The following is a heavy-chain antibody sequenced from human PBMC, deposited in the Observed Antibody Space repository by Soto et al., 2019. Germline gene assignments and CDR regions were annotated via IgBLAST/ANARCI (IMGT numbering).Heavy chain of an antibody. CDR2: VSPSGAT. J-gene: IGHJ4*02. Sequence: SETLSLTCSVSGDSIRSLGYSWDWIRQAQGRGPEWIGYVSPSGATYYNPPFRGRLTLSIDRSKNQFSLKLTSVPAADTAVYYCARGNGSKVLDHWGQGTRVTVSS. V-gene: IGHV4-30-2*01. CDR3: ARGNGSKVLDH. CDR1: GDSIRSLGYS. D-gene: IGHD6-13*01.